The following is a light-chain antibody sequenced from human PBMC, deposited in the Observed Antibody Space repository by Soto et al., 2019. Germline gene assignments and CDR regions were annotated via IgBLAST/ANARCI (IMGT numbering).Light chain of an antibody. Sequence: QSVLTQPPSASATPGQTVTISCSGSNSNIGNNYVSWYQQLPGTAPKLLIYDNNKRPSEIPDRFSGSKSGPSATLGITGLQTGDEADYYCGTWDSSLSAGVFGTGTKVTV. CDR1: NSNIGNNY. CDR2: DNN. J-gene: IGLJ1*01. CDR3: GTWDSSLSAGV. V-gene: IGLV1-51*01.